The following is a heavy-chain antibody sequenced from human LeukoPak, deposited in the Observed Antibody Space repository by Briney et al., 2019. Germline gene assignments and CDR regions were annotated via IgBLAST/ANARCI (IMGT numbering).Heavy chain of an antibody. D-gene: IGHD3-10*01. Sequence: SETLCLTCAVYGGSFSGYYWSWIRQPPGKGLEWIGEIYHSGSTNYNPSLKSRFTISGDTSKNQFSLKLSSVTAADTAVYYCARHGTPLRYGSGNYYKGAAFDYWGQGNLVTVSS. CDR2: IYHSGST. J-gene: IGHJ4*02. V-gene: IGHV4-34*01. CDR3: ARHGTPLRYGSGNYYKGAAFDY. CDR1: GGSFSGYY.